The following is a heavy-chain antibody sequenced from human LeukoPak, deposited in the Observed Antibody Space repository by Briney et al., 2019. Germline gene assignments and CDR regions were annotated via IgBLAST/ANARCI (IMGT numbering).Heavy chain of an antibody. V-gene: IGHV4-38-2*02. Sequence: PSETLSLTCTVSSHSITSGHYWGWIRQPPGKGLEWIGSIYHRGSTYYNPSLKSRVTISVDTSKNQFSLRLSSVTAADTAIYYCARDADYGSGSRVFDIWGQGTMVTVSS. CDR3: ARDADYGSGSRVFDI. CDR2: IYHRGST. J-gene: IGHJ3*02. CDR1: SHSITSGHY. D-gene: IGHD3-10*01.